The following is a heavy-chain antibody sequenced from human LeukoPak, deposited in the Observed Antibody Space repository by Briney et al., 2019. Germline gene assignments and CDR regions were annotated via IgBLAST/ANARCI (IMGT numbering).Heavy chain of an antibody. V-gene: IGHV5-51*01. J-gene: IGHJ4*02. CDR2: IYPGDSDT. CDR3: ARPSASSLEMATIDY. Sequence: GESLKISCKGSGYSFTSYWIGWVRQMPGKGLEWMGIIYPGDSDTRYSPSFQGQVTISADKSLSIAYLQWKSLKASDTAIYYCARPSASSLEMATIDYWGQGTLVTVSS. D-gene: IGHD5-24*01. CDR1: GYSFTSYW.